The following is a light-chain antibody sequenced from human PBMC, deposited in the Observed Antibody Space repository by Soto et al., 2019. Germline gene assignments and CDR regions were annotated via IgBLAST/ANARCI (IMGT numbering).Light chain of an antibody. CDR1: QSVSNNY. Sequence: ESVLTQSPGTLSLSPGERATLSCRASQSVSNNYLAWYQQKPGQAPRLLIYGASNRATGIPVRFSGSGSETDFTLTITRLEPEDFAMYYCQQYSSLRTFCQGTNVDIK. CDR2: GAS. V-gene: IGKV3-20*01. CDR3: QQYSSLRT. J-gene: IGKJ1*01.